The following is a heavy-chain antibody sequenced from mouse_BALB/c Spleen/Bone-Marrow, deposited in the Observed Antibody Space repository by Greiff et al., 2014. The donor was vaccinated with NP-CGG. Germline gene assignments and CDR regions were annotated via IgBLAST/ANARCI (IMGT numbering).Heavy chain of an antibody. Sequence: VQLQQSGAELVRSGASVKLSCTGSGFNIKSSYIHWVKQRPGQGLEWIGWIDPGNGDTEYATKFQGKATMTADKSSNTAYLQLMRLTCEDTAVYYCSPYGSDTWEYWGQGTSVTVSS. CDR2: IDPGNGDT. CDR1: GFNIKSSY. CDR3: SPYGSDTWEY. D-gene: IGHD2-10*02. J-gene: IGHJ4*01. V-gene: IGHV14-4*02.